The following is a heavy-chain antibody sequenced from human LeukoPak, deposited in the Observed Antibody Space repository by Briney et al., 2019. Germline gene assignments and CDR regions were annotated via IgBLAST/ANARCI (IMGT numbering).Heavy chain of an antibody. V-gene: IGHV3-30*02. J-gene: IGHJ4*02. CDR2: IRYDGSNK. CDR3: AKVDYNSGSFFDY. Sequence: PGGSLRLSCAASGFTFSSYGMHWVRQAPGKGLEWVAFIRYDGSNKYYADSVKGRFTISRDNSKNTLYLQMNSLRAEDTAVYYCAKVDYNSGSFFDYWGQGTLVTVSS. D-gene: IGHD3-10*01. CDR1: GFTFSSYG.